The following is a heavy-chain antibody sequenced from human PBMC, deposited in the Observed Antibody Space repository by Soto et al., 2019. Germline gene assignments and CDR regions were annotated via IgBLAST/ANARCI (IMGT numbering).Heavy chain of an antibody. J-gene: IGHJ4*02. D-gene: IGHD6-13*01. V-gene: IGHV4-34*01. Sequence: SETLSLTCAVYGGSFSGYYWSWIRQPPGKGLEWIGEINHSGSTNYNPSLKSRVTISVDTSKNQFSLKLSSVTAADTAVYYCARHALGIAAAGVDYWGQGTLVTVSS. CDR3: ARHALGIAAAGVDY. CDR1: GGSFSGYY. CDR2: INHSGST.